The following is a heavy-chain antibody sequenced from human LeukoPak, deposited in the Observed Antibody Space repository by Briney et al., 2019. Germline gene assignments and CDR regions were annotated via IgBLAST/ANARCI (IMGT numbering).Heavy chain of an antibody. J-gene: IGHJ4*02. CDR1: GYTLTELS. Sequence: ASVKVSCKVSGYTLTELSMHWVRQAPGKRLEWMGGFDLEAGESIYAQRFQGTVTMTEDTATDTAYLELSSLRSEDTAVYYCATELRAGPITQWFDYWGQGTLVTVSS. CDR3: ATELRAGPITQWFDY. CDR2: FDLEAGES. V-gene: IGHV1-24*01. D-gene: IGHD3-10*01.